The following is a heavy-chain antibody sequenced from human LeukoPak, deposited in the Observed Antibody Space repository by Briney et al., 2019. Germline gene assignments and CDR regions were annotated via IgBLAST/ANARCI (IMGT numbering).Heavy chain of an antibody. CDR1: GYTFTSYY. CDR3: AKARADCSGGSCYSDY. Sequence: ASVKVSFKASGYTFTSYYMHWVRQAPGQGLEWMGMINPSGGSTSYPQKFQGRVTMTRDTSTSTVYMELSSLRSEDTAVYYCAKARADCSGGSCYSDYWGQGTLVTVSS. V-gene: IGHV1-46*01. CDR2: INPSGGST. J-gene: IGHJ4*02. D-gene: IGHD2-15*01.